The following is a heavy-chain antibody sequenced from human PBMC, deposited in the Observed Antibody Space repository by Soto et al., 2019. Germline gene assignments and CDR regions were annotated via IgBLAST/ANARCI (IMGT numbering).Heavy chain of an antibody. CDR3: ARPIHDSSGYYLAY. D-gene: IGHD3-22*01. Sequence: GGSLRLSCAASGFTFSSYGIHWVRQAPGKGLEWVAVIWYDGSNKYYADSVKGRFTISRDNSKNTLYLQMNSLRAEDTAVYYCARPIHDSSGYYLAYWGQGTLVTVSS. J-gene: IGHJ4*02. V-gene: IGHV3-33*01. CDR1: GFTFSSYG. CDR2: IWYDGSNK.